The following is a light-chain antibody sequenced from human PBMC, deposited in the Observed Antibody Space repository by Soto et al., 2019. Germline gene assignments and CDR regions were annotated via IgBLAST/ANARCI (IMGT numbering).Light chain of an antibody. V-gene: IGKV4-1*01. CDR1: ESLLSSSNNKTY. Sequence: DIVMTQSPDSLAMSLGGRAAINCKSNESLLSSSNNKTYLAWYQQKPGQPPKLLIYWASTRESGVPDRFSGSGSGTDFTLTITGLQAEAVAVYYCQQHYSTPRFGQGTKVEIK. J-gene: IGKJ1*01. CDR2: WAS. CDR3: QQHYSTPR.